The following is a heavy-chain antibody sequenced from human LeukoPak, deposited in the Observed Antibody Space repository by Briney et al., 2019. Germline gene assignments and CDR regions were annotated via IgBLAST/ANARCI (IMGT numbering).Heavy chain of an antibody. CDR3: AKGVGTYYDFWSGYPPMDV. Sequence: PGGSLRLSCAASGFTFSSYGMHWVRQAPGKGLEWVAFIRYDGSNKYYADSVKGRFTISRDNSKNTLYLQMNSLRAEDTAVYYCAKGVGTYYDFWSGYPPMDVWGKGTTVTVSS. D-gene: IGHD3-3*01. V-gene: IGHV3-30*02. CDR1: GFTFSSYG. CDR2: IRYDGSNK. J-gene: IGHJ6*03.